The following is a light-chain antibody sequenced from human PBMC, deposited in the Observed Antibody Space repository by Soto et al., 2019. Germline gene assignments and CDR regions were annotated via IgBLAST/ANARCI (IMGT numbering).Light chain of an antibody. CDR2: DVS. J-gene: IGLJ1*01. Sequence: QSALTQPASVSGSPGQSITISCTGTSSDVGGYNYVSWYQQHPGKAPKLMIYDVSNRPSGVSNRFSGSKSGNTASLTISGHQADEEADYYCSSYTSSSTRVFGAGTKLTVL. V-gene: IGLV2-14*01. CDR1: SSDVGGYNY. CDR3: SSYTSSSTRV.